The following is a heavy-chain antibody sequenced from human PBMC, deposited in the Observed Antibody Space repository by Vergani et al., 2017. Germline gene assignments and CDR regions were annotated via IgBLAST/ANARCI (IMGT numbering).Heavy chain of an antibody. CDR1: GGSFSTGGHS. J-gene: IGHJ3*01. D-gene: IGHD2-21*01. V-gene: IGHV4-61*02. Sequence: QVQLQESGPGLVKPSQTLSLTCTVFGGSFSTGGHSWTWLRQSAGKGLEWIGRIYTSGATNYNPSLRSRAIMSVDASKKLFSLKLTSVTAADTAVYYCARDGGEYDKDALDVWGQGTKVTVTS. CDR2: IYTSGAT. CDR3: ARDGGEYDKDALDV.